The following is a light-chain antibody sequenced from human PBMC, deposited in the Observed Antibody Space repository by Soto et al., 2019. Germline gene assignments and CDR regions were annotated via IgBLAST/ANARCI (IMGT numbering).Light chain of an antibody. CDR1: SGDVGGFSY. CDR3: SSYTSSSSIYV. J-gene: IGLJ1*01. V-gene: IGLV2-14*03. CDR2: EVS. Sequence: QSVLTQPASVSGPPGQSITISCTGTSGDVGGFSYVSWYQQHPGKAPKLMIYEVSNRPSGVSNRFSGSKSGNTASLTISGLQAEDEADYYCSSYTSSSSIYVFGTGTKVTVL.